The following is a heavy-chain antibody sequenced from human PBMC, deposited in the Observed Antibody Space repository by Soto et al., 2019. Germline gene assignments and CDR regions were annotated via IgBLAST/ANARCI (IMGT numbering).Heavy chain of an antibody. CDR2: ISGSGGST. CDR1: GFTFSSYA. J-gene: IGHJ4*02. D-gene: IGHD3-3*01. V-gene: IGHV3-23*01. CDR3: AKDPTIFGVFTPDY. Sequence: GSLRLSCAASGFTFSSYAMSWVRQAPGKGLEWVSAISGSGGSTYYADSVKGRFTISRDNSKNTLYLQMNSLRAEDTAVYYCAKDPTIFGVFTPDYWGQGTLVTVSS.